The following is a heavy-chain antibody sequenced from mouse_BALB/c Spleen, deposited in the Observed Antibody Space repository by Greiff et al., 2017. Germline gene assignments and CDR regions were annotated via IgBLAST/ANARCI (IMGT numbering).Heavy chain of an antibody. Sequence: QVQLQQSGAELVRPGVSVKISCKGSGYTFTDYAMHWVKQSHAKSLEWIGVISTYYGDASYNQKFKGKATMTVDKSSSTAYMELARLTSEDSAIYYCARDSSGYDYAMDYWGQGTSVTVSS. CDR2: ISTYYGDA. J-gene: IGHJ4*01. CDR3: ARDSSGYDYAMDY. V-gene: IGHV1S137*01. CDR1: GYTFTDYA. D-gene: IGHD3-2*01.